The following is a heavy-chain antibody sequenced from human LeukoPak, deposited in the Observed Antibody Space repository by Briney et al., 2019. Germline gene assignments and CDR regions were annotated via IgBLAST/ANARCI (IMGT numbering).Heavy chain of an antibody. V-gene: IGHV1-18*01. Sequence: ASVKVSCKASGYTFTSYGISWVRQAPGQGLEWMGWISAYNGNTNCAQKLQGRVTMTTDTSTSTAYMELRSLRSDDTAVYYCARPTGSYYYYGMDVWGQGTTVTVSS. CDR2: ISAYNGNT. CDR1: GYTFTSYG. J-gene: IGHJ6*02. CDR3: ARPTGSYYYYGMDV.